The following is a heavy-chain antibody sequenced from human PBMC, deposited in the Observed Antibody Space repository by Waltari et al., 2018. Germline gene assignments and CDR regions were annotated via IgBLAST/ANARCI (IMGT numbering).Heavy chain of an antibody. CDR1: GFTFSSYA. J-gene: IGHJ4*02. Sequence: EVQLLESGGGLVQPGGSLRLSCAASGFTFSSYAMSWVRQAPGKGLEWVASIKQDANGKYYVDSVKGRFTISRDNAEKSLHLQMSSLRGEDAAVYYCAREYGDYGFDYWGPGTLVTVSS. CDR2: IKQDANGK. D-gene: IGHD4-17*01. V-gene: IGHV3-7*01. CDR3: AREYGDYGFDY.